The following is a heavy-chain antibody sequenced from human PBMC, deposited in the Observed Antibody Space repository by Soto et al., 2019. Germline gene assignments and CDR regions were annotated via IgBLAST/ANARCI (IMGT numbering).Heavy chain of an antibody. CDR2: TSGSGGST. V-gene: IGHV3-23*01. CDR1: GCTGSSYA. CDR3: AKDLAISSGWYADS. J-gene: IGHJ4*02. D-gene: IGHD6-19*01. Sequence: EVQLLESGGGLVQPGGSLRLPCDASGCTGSSYAMSWGLKARGKGLEWVSATSGSGGSTYYADSGKGRCTIARDNSKNTLSLQMNSRIAEDTAVYYCAKDLAISSGWYADSWGQGTLGIVSS.